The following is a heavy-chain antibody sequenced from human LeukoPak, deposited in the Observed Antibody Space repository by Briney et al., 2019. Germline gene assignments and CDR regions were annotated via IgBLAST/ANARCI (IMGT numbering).Heavy chain of an antibody. J-gene: IGHJ5*02. D-gene: IGHD6-13*01. CDR3: ARVVAAAGNNWFDP. Sequence: SETLSLTCAVYGGSFSGYHWSWIRQPPGKGLEWIGEINHSGSTNYNPSLKSRVTISVDTSKNQFSLKLSSVTAADTAVYYCARVVAAAGNNWFDPWGQGTLVTVSS. CDR1: GGSFSGYH. CDR2: INHSGST. V-gene: IGHV4-34*01.